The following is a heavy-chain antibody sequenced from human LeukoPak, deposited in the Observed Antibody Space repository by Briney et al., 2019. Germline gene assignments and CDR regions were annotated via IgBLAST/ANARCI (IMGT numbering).Heavy chain of an antibody. CDR1: GFTFDDYA. V-gene: IGHV3-9*01. J-gene: IGHJ6*02. Sequence: PGRSLRLSCAASGFTFDDYAMHWVRQAPGKGLEWVSGISWNSGSIDYADSVKGRSTISRDNAKNSLYLQMNSLRAEDTALYYCAKFDSYYGMDVWGQGTTVTVSS. CDR3: AKFDSYYGMDV. CDR2: ISWNSGSI.